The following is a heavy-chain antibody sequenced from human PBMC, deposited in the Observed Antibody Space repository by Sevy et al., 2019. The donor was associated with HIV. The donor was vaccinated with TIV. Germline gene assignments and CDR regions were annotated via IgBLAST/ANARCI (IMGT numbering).Heavy chain of an antibody. D-gene: IGHD3-16*01. V-gene: IGHV3-30-3*01. Sequence: GGSLRLSCAASGFTFSSYAMHWVRQAPGKGLEWVAVISYDGSNKYYADSVKGRFTISRDNSKNTPYLQMNSLRAEDTAVYYCARDLDAGGTYDYWGQGTLVTVSS. CDR3: ARDLDAGGTYDY. CDR2: ISYDGSNK. J-gene: IGHJ4*02. CDR1: GFTFSSYA.